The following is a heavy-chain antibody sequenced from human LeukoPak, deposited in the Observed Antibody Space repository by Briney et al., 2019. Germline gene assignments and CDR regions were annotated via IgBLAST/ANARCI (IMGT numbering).Heavy chain of an antibody. J-gene: IGHJ4*02. CDR3: ANFYLDN. V-gene: IGHV6-1*01. CDR2: TYFRSKWYN. D-gene: IGHD2/OR15-2a*01. CDR1: GDTVSSNSAA. Sequence: SQTLSHTCAISGDTVSSNSAAWNWIRQSPSRGLEWLGRTYFRSKWYNDYAESVKGRISINPDTSKNQFSLQLNSVNPEDTAVYYCANFYLDNWSQGSLVTVSS.